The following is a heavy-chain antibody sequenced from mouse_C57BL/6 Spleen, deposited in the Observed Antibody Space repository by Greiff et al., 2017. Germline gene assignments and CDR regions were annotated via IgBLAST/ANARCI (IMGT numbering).Heavy chain of an antibody. CDR1: GYAFSSSR. CDR2: FYPGDGDT. V-gene: IGHV1-82*01. J-gene: IGHJ4*01. CDR3: AREFMAPYYYAMDY. D-gene: IGHD1-1*01. Sequence: QVQLQQSGPELVKPGASVKISCKASGYAFSSSRMNWVKQRPGKGLEWIGRFYPGDGDTNYNGKFKGKATLTADKSSSTAYVQLSSLTSEDSAVYFCAREFMAPYYYAMDYWGQGTSVTVSS.